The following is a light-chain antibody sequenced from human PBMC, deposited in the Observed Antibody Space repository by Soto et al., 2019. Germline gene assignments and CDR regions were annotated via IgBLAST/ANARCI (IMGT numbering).Light chain of an antibody. Sequence: IQMTQSTSTLSACVGDRVTITCLAIQSISSCLAWYQQKPGKAPKLLIYAASSLQSGVPSRFSGSGSGTDFTLTISSLQPEDFATYYCQQSYSTPRTFGQGTMV. J-gene: IGKJ1*01. CDR2: AAS. V-gene: IGKV1-39*01. CDR3: QQSYSTPRT. CDR1: QSISSC.